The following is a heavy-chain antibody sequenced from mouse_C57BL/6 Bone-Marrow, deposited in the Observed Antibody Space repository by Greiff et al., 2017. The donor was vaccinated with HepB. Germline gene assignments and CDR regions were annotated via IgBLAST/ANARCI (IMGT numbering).Heavy chain of an antibody. D-gene: IGHD1-1*01. CDR2: INPYNGGT. CDR1: GYTFTDYY. CDR3: ARSRVVAPRFAY. J-gene: IGHJ3*01. Sequence: EVQLQQSGPVLVKPGASVKMSCKASGYTFTDYYMNWVKQSHGKSLEWIGVINPYNGGTSYNQKFKGKATLTVDKSSSTAYMELNSLTSEDSAVYYCARSRVVAPRFAYWGQGTLVTVSA. V-gene: IGHV1-19*01.